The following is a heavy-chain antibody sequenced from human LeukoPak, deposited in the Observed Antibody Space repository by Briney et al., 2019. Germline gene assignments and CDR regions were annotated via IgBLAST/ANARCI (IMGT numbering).Heavy chain of an antibody. Sequence: SQTLSLTCTVSGGSISSGGYYWGWIRQPPGKGLRSFGGVYYCGSTYYNPSLKSRVTISVDTSKNQFSLKLSSVTAADTAVYYCARQGGTHVLRFLEWLSTLAAFDIWGQGTMVTVSS. CDR1: GGSISSGGYY. V-gene: IGHV4-39*01. CDR3: ARQGGTHVLRFLEWLSTLAAFDI. CDR2: VYYCGST. J-gene: IGHJ3*02. D-gene: IGHD3-3*01.